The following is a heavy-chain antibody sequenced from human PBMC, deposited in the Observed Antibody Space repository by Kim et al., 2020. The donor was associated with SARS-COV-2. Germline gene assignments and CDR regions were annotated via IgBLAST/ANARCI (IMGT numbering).Heavy chain of an antibody. V-gene: IGHV3-30*18. CDR2: ISYDGSNK. J-gene: IGHJ3*02. Sequence: GGSLRLSCAASGFTFSSYGMHWVRQAPGKGLEWVAVISYDGSNKYYADSVKGRFTISRDNSKNTLYLQMNSLRAEDTAVYYCANLWGVLRYFDWLLNPTYSDAFDIWGQGTMVTVSS. D-gene: IGHD3-9*01. CDR1: GFTFSSYG. CDR3: ANLWGVLRYFDWLLNPTYSDAFDI.